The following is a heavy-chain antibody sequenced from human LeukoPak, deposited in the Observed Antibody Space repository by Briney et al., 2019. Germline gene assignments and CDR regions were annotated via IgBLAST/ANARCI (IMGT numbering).Heavy chain of an antibody. CDR2: IGGSGGNI. CDR3: AKANGNWNDRLFDY. CDR1: GFTFSSYA. J-gene: IGHJ4*02. Sequence: GESLRLSCAASGFTFSSYAMNWVRQAPGKGLEWVSVIGGSGGNIYYADSVKGRFTISRDNSKNTLYLQMNSLRAEDTAVYYCAKANGNWNDRLFDYWGQGTLVTVSS. V-gene: IGHV3-23*01. D-gene: IGHD1-20*01.